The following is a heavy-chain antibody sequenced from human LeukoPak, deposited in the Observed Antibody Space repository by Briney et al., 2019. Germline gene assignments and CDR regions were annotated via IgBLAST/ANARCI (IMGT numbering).Heavy chain of an antibody. Sequence: GGSLRLSCAASGFTFSSYWMSWVRQAPGKGLEWVASIKQDGSEKYYVDSVKGRFTISRDNAKNSLYLQMNSLRAEDTAVYYCARPRRYGDYAATPDAFDIWGQGTMVTVSS. CDR3: ARPRRYGDYAATPDAFDI. D-gene: IGHD4-17*01. CDR2: IKQDGSEK. CDR1: GFTFSSYW. J-gene: IGHJ3*02. V-gene: IGHV3-7*01.